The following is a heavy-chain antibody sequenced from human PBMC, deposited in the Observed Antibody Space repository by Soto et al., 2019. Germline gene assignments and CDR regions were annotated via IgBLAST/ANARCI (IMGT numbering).Heavy chain of an antibody. CDR1: GGSIGYYY. CDR2: IYDGGSN. V-gene: IGHV4-59*01. D-gene: IGHD3-16*01. J-gene: IGHJ6*02. CDR3: ARARISLVGEINKYNMDV. Sequence: LSLTCTVSGGSIGYYYWSWIRQPPGKALEWIGYIYDGGSNNYNPSLKSRVTISADTSKNQLSLKLTSVTAADTAVYYCARARISLVGEINKYNMDVWGQGTTVTAP.